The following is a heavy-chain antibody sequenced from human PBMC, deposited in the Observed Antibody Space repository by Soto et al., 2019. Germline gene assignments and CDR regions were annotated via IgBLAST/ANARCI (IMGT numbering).Heavy chain of an antibody. CDR2: INHSGST. J-gene: IGHJ5*02. CDR1: GGSFSGYY. Sequence: SETLSLTCAVYGGSFSGYYWSWIRQPPGKGLEWIGEINHSGSTNYNPSLKSRVTISVDTSKNQFSLKLSSVTVADTAVYYCASSLRKVNWFDPWGQGTLVTVSS. CDR3: ASSLRKVNWFDP. V-gene: IGHV4-34*01.